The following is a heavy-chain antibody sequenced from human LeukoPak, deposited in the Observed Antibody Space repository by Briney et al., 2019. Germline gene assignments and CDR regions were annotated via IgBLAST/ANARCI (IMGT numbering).Heavy chain of an antibody. V-gene: IGHV1-69*01. CDR2: IIPIFGTA. J-gene: IGHJ6*03. CDR3: ARGGGYDYYYYYMDV. CDR1: GGTFSSYA. D-gene: IGHD5-12*01. Sequence: SSVKVSCKPSGGTFSSYAISWVRQAPGQGLEWMGGIIPIFGTANYAQKFQGRVTITADESTSTAYMELSSLRSEDTAVYYCARGGGYDYYYYYMDVWGKGTTVTVSS.